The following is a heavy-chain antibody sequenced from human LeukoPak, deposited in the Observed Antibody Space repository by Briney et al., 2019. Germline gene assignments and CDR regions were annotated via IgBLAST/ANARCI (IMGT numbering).Heavy chain of an antibody. Sequence: QPGRSLRLSCAASGFTFDDYAMHWVRQAPGKGLEWVTGISWNSGRIGYADSAKGRFAISRDNAKNSLYLQMNSLTTEDTAVYYCSRGSGWLSVYWGQGTLVTVSS. J-gene: IGHJ4*02. CDR1: GFTFDDYA. D-gene: IGHD6-19*01. V-gene: IGHV3-9*01. CDR2: ISWNSGRI. CDR3: SRGSGWLSVY.